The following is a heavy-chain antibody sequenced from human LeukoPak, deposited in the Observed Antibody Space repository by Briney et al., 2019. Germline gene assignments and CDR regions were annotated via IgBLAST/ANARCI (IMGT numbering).Heavy chain of an antibody. D-gene: IGHD6-6*01. Sequence: GASVKVSCKASGGTFSSYAISWVRQAPGQGLEWMGGIIPIFGTANYAQKFQGRVTITADKSTSTAYMELSSLRSEDTAVYYCARTSYSSSFHYYYYYMDVWGKGTTVTVSS. CDR3: ARTSYSSSFHYYYYYMDV. CDR2: IIPIFGTA. V-gene: IGHV1-69*06. J-gene: IGHJ6*03. CDR1: GGTFSSYA.